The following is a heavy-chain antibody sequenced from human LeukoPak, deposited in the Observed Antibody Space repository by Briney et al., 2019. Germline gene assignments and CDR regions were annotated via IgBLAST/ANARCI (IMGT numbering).Heavy chain of an antibody. CDR2: IGYSGRDI. D-gene: IGHD2-15*01. Sequence: GSLRLSCAASRFTFTSYSMNWVRQAPGKGLEWVSYIGYSGRDIYYADSVKGRFTISKDNAKNALYLQMNSLRVEDTAVYYCARRDGYYMDVWGKGTTVTVSS. CDR3: ARRDGYYMDV. V-gene: IGHV3-21*05. J-gene: IGHJ6*03. CDR1: RFTFTSYS.